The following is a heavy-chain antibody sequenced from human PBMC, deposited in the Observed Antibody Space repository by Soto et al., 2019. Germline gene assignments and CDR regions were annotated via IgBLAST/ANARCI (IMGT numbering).Heavy chain of an antibody. Sequence: NPSETLSLTCTVSGGSISSYHWSWIRQPPGQGLEWIGYIYYSGSTKYNPSLKSRVTMSVDKSKNQLSLRLKSVTAADTAVYWCARDYYYDNSGNPGAYYYGMDVWGRGTTVTVSS. J-gene: IGHJ6*02. CDR1: GGSISSYH. D-gene: IGHD3-22*01. V-gene: IGHV4-59*01. CDR3: ARDYYYDNSGNPGAYYYGMDV. CDR2: IYYSGST.